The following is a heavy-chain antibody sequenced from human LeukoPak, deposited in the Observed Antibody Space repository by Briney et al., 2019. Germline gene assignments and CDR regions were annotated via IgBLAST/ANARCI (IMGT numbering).Heavy chain of an antibody. J-gene: IGHJ4*02. CDR1: GYTLTGHY. CDR3: ARDYYGSGSYFSDY. CDR2: INPNSGGT. D-gene: IGHD3-10*01. V-gene: IGHV1-2*02. Sequence: ASVKVSLKASGYTLTGHYMHLVRQAPGQGLEWVGWINPNSGGTNYAQKFQGRVTMTRDTSISTAYMELSRLRSDDTAVYYCARDYYGSGSYFSDYWGQGTLVTVSS.